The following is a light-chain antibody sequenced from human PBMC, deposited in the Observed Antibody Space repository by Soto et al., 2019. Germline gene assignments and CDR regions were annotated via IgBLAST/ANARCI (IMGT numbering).Light chain of an antibody. CDR2: DVS. CDR3: CSYAGRYSLYV. Sequence: QSALTQPRSVSGSPGQSVTISCTGTSSDVGGYIYVSWYQQHPGKAPKVMIYDVSKRPSGVPDRFSGSKSGNTASLTISGLQAEDEADYYCCSYAGRYSLYVFGTGTKVTVL. CDR1: SSDVGGYIY. J-gene: IGLJ1*01. V-gene: IGLV2-11*01.